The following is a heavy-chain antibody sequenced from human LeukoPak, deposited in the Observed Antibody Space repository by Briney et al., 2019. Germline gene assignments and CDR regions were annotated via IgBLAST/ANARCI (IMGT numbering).Heavy chain of an antibody. J-gene: IGHJ3*02. CDR2: INWNGGST. Sequence: GGSLRLSCEVSGFTFDDHAINWVRQAPGKGLEWVANINWNGGSTGYGDSVKGRFTISRDNTKNSVFLQMHSLRGDDTALYYCARNMLLEDAFDIWGQGTMVIVSS. CDR1: GFTFDDHA. D-gene: IGHD3-10*02. CDR3: ARNMLLEDAFDI. V-gene: IGHV3-20*04.